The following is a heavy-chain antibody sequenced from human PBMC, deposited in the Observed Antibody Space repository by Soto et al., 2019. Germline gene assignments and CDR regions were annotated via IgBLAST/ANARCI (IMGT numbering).Heavy chain of an antibody. CDR1: GFTFSSYW. Sequence: GGSLRLSCAASGFTFSSYWMSWVRQAPGKSLEWVANIKQDGSEKNYVDSVKGRFTISRDNANNSLYLQMSSLRAEDTALYYCAREGTIGDADGLDVWGQGPTVTVYS. CDR2: IKQDGSEK. V-gene: IGHV3-7*03. CDR3: AREGTIGDADGLDV. D-gene: IGHD1-1*01. J-gene: IGHJ6*02.